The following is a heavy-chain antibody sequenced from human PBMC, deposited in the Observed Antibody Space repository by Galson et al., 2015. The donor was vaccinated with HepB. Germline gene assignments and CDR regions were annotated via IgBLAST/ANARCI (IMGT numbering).Heavy chain of an antibody. J-gene: IGHJ4*02. CDR2: IKTKNQGETT. V-gene: IGHV3-15*01. CDR3: TTKTALTTQSSDY. Sequence: SLRLSCAASGFGFSNAWMTWVRQAPGKGLEWVGRIKTKNQGETTDYAAPVRSRFTISRDDSRNTVYLQMNSLKAEDTAVYYCTTKTALTTQSSDYWGLGTLVIVSS. D-gene: IGHD4-17*01. CDR1: GFGFSNAW.